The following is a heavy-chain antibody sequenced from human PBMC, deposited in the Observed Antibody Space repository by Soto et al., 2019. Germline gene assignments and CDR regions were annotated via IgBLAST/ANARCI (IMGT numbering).Heavy chain of an antibody. J-gene: IGHJ4*02. D-gene: IGHD6-13*01. CDR3: ARGSSSSWYDY. Sequence: GGSLRLSCAASGFTFSSYSMNWVRQAPGKGLEWVSSISSSSSYIYYADSVKGRFTISRDNAKNSLYLQMNNLRAEDTAVYYCARGSSSSWYDYWGQGTLVTVSS. V-gene: IGHV3-21*01. CDR2: ISSSSSYI. CDR1: GFTFSSYS.